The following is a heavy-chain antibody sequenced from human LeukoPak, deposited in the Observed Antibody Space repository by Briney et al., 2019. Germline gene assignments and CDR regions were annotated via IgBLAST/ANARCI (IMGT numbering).Heavy chain of an antibody. CDR1: GFTFNRCW. V-gene: IGHV3-7*01. CDR2: INPDGRDT. J-gene: IGHJ1*01. CDR3: TSWGDTTAEYFQR. D-gene: IGHD2-21*02. Sequence: GGSLRLSCVVSGFTFNRCWMNWVRQAPGKGLEWVAHINPDGRDTYYVDSVKGRFTISRDNAQNSMYLQTNSLGVEDTAVYYCTSWGDTTAEYFQRWGQGTLVTVSS.